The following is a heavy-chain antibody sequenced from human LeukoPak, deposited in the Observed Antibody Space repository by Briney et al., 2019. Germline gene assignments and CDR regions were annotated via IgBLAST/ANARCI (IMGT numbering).Heavy chain of an antibody. CDR3: ARGLFGSGSYYNGFDY. V-gene: IGHV4-59*01. Sequence: PSETLSLTCTVSGGSISSYYWSWIRQPPGKGLEWIGYIYYSGSTNYNPSLKSRVTISVDTSKNQFSLKLSSVTAADTAVYYCARGLFGSGSYYNGFDYWGQGTLVTVSS. J-gene: IGHJ4*02. CDR2: IYYSGST. CDR1: GGSISSYY. D-gene: IGHD3-10*01.